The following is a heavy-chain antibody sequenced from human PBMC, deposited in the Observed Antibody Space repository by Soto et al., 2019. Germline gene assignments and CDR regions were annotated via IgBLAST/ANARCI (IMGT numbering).Heavy chain of an antibody. Sequence: ASVKVSCKASGYTLTNYAISWVRQAPGQGPEWMGWINTYNGNSNYAQKFQGRVTMTTDTSTNTAYMELRSLTSDDTAVYYRARDCTGGSCFCIYWGQGTLVTVSS. CDR2: INTYNGNS. V-gene: IGHV1-18*01. CDR1: GYTLTNYA. CDR3: ARDCTGGSCFCIY. D-gene: IGHD2-15*01. J-gene: IGHJ4*02.